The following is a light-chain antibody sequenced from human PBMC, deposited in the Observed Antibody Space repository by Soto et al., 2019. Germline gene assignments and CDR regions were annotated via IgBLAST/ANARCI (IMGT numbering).Light chain of an antibody. V-gene: IGLV2-14*01. Sequence: QSALTQPASVSGTPGQTITISCTGTSCDVGGYNDVSWYQQHPDKAPKLIINYVSNRPSGVSNRFSGSKSGNTAPLTISGLQAEEGADYYCSSYTSTNTAVFGGGNKVTVL. CDR3: SSYTSTNTAV. CDR1: SCDVGGYND. CDR2: YVS. J-gene: IGLJ2*01.